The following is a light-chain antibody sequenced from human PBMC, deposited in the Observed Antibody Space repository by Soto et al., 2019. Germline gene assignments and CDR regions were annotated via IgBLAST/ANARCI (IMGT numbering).Light chain of an antibody. CDR1: QSVSSN. J-gene: IGKJ5*01. CDR3: QQYGGSPIT. CDR2: GAS. Sequence: EIVMTQSPAPLSVSPGERATLSCRASQSVSSNLAWYQQNPGQAPRFLIYGASTRATGIPARFSGSGSGTDFTLTISRLEPEDFALYYCQQYGGSPITFGQGTRLEI. V-gene: IGKV3-15*01.